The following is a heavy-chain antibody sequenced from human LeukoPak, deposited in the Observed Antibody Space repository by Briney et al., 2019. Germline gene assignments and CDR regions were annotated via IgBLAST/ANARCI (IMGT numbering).Heavy chain of an antibody. V-gene: IGHV3-23*01. CDR1: GLFFTNYA. D-gene: IGHD2-2*03. Sequence: GGSLTLSCAASGLFFTNYAMRWVRQAPARGPEWLSSMQGGGEPFYPESVKGRFTLSKTHSRNTAYFQLNNLRLEDPSRYYRARASWISTADAVCWGQGPQVSVSS. CDR2: MQGGGEP. CDR3: ARASWISTADAVC. J-gene: IGHJ4*02.